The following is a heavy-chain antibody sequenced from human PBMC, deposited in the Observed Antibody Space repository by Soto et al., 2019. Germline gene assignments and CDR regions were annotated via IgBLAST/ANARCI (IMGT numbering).Heavy chain of an antibody. V-gene: IGHV1-58*01. Sequence: GASVKVSCKASGFTFTSSPVQWXRHARGQRLEWMGWIVVGLGKANYAQKFQGRVTITTDKSTSTAYMELSSLRSEDTAVYYCARGGVHLVSRSGPTYNWFDPWGQGTLVTVSS. J-gene: IGHJ5*02. CDR1: GFTFTSSP. CDR2: IVVGLGKA. D-gene: IGHD3-3*01. CDR3: ARGGVHLVSRSGPTYNWFDP.